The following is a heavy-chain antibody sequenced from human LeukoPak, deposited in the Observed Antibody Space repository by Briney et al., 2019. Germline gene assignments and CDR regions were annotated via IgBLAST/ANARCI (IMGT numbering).Heavy chain of an antibody. CDR2: IKQDGSEK. CDR1: GFTFSSYW. J-gene: IGHJ4*02. CDR3: ARGGRYDILTGYAS. Sequence: GGSLSLSCAASGFTFSSYWMSWVRQAPGKGLEWVANIKQDGSEKYYVDSVKGRFTISRDNAKNSLYLQMSSLRAEDTAVYYCARGGRYDILTGYASWGQGTLVTVSS. V-gene: IGHV3-7*01. D-gene: IGHD3-9*01.